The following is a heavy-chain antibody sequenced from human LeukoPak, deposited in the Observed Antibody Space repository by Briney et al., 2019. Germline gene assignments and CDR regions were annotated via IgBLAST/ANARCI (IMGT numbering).Heavy chain of an antibody. D-gene: IGHD3-22*01. J-gene: IGHJ4*02. CDR3: AVSYYSDSRGYYDY. CDR2: IYPGDSDT. Sequence: GESLKISCQGSGYNFAIYWIAWVRQVPGKGLEWMGIIYPGDSDTRYNPSFQGHITISADKSVTTAYLQWSSLKASGTAMYYCAVSYYSDSRGYYDYWGQGTLVTVSS. V-gene: IGHV5-51*01. CDR1: GYNFAIYW.